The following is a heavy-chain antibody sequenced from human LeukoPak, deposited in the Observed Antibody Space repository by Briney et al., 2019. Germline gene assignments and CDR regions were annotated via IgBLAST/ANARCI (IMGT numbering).Heavy chain of an antibody. D-gene: IGHD2-2*01. CDR2: ISGSSGII. J-gene: IGHJ4*02. CDR1: GFTFNTYT. Sequence: PGGSLRLSCAASGFTFNTYTMNWVRQAPGKGLEWVSYISGSSGIIDYADSVRGRFTISRDNAKNSLYLQMNSLRAEDTAVYYCATEIGYCSSTSCYAGDYFDYWGQGTLVTVSS. V-gene: IGHV3-48*01. CDR3: ATEIGYCSSTSCYAGDYFDY.